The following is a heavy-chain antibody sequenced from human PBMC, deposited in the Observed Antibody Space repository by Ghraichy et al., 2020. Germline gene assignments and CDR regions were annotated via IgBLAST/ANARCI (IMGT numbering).Heavy chain of an antibody. D-gene: IGHD6-13*01. CDR2: IGTDSYT. CDR1: GFTFSTYN. V-gene: IGHV3-21*01. CDR3: AREPRSKQLED. J-gene: IGHJ4*02. Sequence: GESLNISCVASGFTFSTYNMNWVRQALGKGLEWVSSIGTDSYTYYADSVRGRFTISRDNAKTSLFLQMNSLRAEDTAVYYCAREPRSKQLEDWGQGTLVTVSS.